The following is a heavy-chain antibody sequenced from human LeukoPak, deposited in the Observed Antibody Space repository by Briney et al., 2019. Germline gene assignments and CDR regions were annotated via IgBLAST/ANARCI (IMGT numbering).Heavy chain of an antibody. CDR1: GGYISSSSYY. Sequence: SETLSLTCTLSGGYISSSSYYWGWIRQPPGKGLEWIGDIYYSGSTYYNASLKSRVSISIDTSNNRFSLHLGSLTAADTALYYCARRRYYHSTGYLDWGQGTLVTVSS. D-gene: IGHD3-22*01. J-gene: IGHJ1*01. V-gene: IGHV4-39*02. CDR2: IYYSGST. CDR3: ARRRYYHSTGYLD.